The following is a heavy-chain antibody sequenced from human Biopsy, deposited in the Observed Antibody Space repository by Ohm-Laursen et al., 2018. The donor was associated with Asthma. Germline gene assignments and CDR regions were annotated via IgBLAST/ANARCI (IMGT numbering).Heavy chain of an antibody. CDR2: IYYSGST. CDR1: YGSITSGGYY. D-gene: IGHD3-22*01. Sequence: SQTLSLTCTVSYGSITSGGYYWTWIRQPPGKGLEWIGFIYYSGSTYYSPSLKSRVSISIDTSKNQFSLKLSSVTAADTAVYYCARAQDFYDSRGYYRSFDYWGQGTLVTVSS. V-gene: IGHV4-31*03. J-gene: IGHJ4*02. CDR3: ARAQDFYDSRGYYRSFDY.